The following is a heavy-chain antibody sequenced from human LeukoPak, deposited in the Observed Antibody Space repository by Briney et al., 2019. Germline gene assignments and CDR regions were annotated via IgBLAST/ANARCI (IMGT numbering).Heavy chain of an antibody. D-gene: IGHD3-10*01. CDR1: SGSVSNSHYY. V-gene: IGHV4-39*07. CDR3: ARVRQYYYGSGSYYPLKYNWFDP. J-gene: IGHJ5*02. Sequence: SETLSLTCTVSSGSVSNSHYYWAWVRQPPGKGLEWLGSIFYSGNTHYNPSLKSPVTISVDTSKNQFSLKLSSVTAADTAVYYCARVRQYYYGSGSYYPLKYNWFDPWGQGTLVTVSS. CDR2: IFYSGNT.